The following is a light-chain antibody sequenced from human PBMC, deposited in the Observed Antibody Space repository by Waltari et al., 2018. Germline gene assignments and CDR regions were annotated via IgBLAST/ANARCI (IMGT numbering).Light chain of an antibody. CDR1: QGVSSAT. J-gene: IGKJ4*01. CDR3: QQYAGSRLT. Sequence: EFVLPQSPGTLSLSPGQTATLSCRASQGVSSATLAWYQQTPGQAPRLLIYGVSTRATGIPYRFSGRRSGTDFTLTINCLEPEDSAMYYCQQYAGSRLTFGGGTRLEIK. CDR2: GVS. V-gene: IGKV3-20*01.